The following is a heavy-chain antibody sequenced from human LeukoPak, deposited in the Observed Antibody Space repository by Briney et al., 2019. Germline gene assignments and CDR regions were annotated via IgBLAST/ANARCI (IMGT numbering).Heavy chain of an antibody. J-gene: IGHJ4*02. CDR2: INPSGGST. V-gene: IGHV1-46*01. Sequence: ASVKVSCKASGYTFTSYYMHWVRQAPGQGLEWMGIINPSGGSTSYAQKFQGRVTMTRDMSTSTVYMELSSLRSEDTAVYYCARDLRAVVVVAATGHFDYWGQGTLVTVSS. CDR3: ARDLRAVVVVAATGHFDY. CDR1: GYTFTSYY. D-gene: IGHD2-15*01.